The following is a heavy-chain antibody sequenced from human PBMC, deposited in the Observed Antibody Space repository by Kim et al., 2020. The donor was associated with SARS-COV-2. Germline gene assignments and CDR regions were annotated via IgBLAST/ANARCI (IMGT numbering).Heavy chain of an antibody. D-gene: IGHD3-3*01. CDR3: AREGEGGFLEWLPTYFDY. V-gene: IGHV3-74*01. Sequence: KRRFTISRDNAKNTLYLQMNSLRAEDTAVYYCAREGEGGFLEWLPTYFDYWGQGTLVTVSS. J-gene: IGHJ4*02.